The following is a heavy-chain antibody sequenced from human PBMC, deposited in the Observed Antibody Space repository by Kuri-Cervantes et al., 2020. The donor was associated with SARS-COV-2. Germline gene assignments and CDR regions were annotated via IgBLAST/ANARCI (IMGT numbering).Heavy chain of an antibody. Sequence: SVKVSCKASGGTFSSYAISWVRQAPGQGPEWMGGIIPIFGTANYAQKFQGRVTITADESTSTAYMELSSLRSEDTAVYYCASGFWSGYYDHYGMDVWGQGTTVTVSS. CDR1: GGTFSSYA. J-gene: IGHJ6*02. CDR3: ASGFWSGYYDHYGMDV. D-gene: IGHD3-3*01. V-gene: IGHV1-69*13. CDR2: IIPIFGTA.